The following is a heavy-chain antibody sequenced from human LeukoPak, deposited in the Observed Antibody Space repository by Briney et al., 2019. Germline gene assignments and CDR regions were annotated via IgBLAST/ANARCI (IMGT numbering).Heavy chain of an antibody. CDR1: GGSFSGYY. Sequence: SETLSLTCAVYGGSFSGYYWSWIRQSPGKGLEWIGEINHSGSTNYNPSLKSRVTISVDTSKNQFSLKLSSVTAADTAVYYCARVRQWLGSLDYWGQGTLVTVSS. D-gene: IGHD6-19*01. J-gene: IGHJ4*02. CDR2: INHSGST. CDR3: ARVRQWLGSLDY. V-gene: IGHV4-34*01.